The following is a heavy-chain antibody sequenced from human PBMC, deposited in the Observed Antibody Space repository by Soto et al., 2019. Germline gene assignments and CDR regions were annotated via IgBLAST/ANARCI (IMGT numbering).Heavy chain of an antibody. D-gene: IGHD3-3*01. CDR2: TYYRSKWYY. Sequence: PSQTLSLTCVISGDSVSIYSGAWNWIRQSPSRGLEWLGRTYYRSKWYYDYAESVKSRIIISVDTSKNQFSLQLNSVTPEDAAVYYCANDPGSSLDFWGPGTLVSVSS. CDR3: ANDPGSSLDF. CDR1: GDSVSIYSGA. V-gene: IGHV6-1*01. J-gene: IGHJ4*02.